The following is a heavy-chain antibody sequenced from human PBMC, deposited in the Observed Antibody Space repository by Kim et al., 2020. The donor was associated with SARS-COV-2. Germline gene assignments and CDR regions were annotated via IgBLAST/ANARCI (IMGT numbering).Heavy chain of an antibody. CDR1: GGSISSYY. D-gene: IGHD6-13*01. J-gene: IGHJ6*02. CDR2: IYYSGST. Sequence: SETLSLTCTVSGGSISSYYWSWIRQPPGKGLEWIGYIYYSGSTNYNPSLKSRVTISVDTSKNQFSLKLSSVTAADTAVYYCARDRGKAAAGPREVYYYYGMDVWGQGTTVTVSS. CDR3: ARDRGKAAAGPREVYYYYGMDV. V-gene: IGHV4-59*01.